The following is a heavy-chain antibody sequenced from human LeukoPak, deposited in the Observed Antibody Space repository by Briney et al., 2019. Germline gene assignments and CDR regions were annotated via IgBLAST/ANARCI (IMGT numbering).Heavy chain of an antibody. V-gene: IGHV3-48*02. J-gene: IGHJ2*01. CDR2: ISSTGSTI. Sequence: GGSLRLSCAASGFTFSSYNMNWVRQAPGKGLERVSHISSTGSTIYYADSVKGRFTISRDNAKNSLSLQMNSLRDEDTAVYYCARRFDLWGRGTLVTVSS. CDR3: ARRFDL. CDR1: GFTFSSYN.